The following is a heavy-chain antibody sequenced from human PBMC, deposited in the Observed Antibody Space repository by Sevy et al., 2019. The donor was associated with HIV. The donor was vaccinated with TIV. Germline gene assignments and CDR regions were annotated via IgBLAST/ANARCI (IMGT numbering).Heavy chain of an antibody. J-gene: IGHJ4*02. V-gene: IGHV3-72*01. CDR1: GFTFSDHY. CDR2: IRNKADSYTT. CDR3: ATHAGIAAAGRVFDY. D-gene: IGHD6-13*01. Sequence: GGSLRLSCAASGFTFSDHYMEWVRQAPGKGLEWVGRIRNKADSYTTEYAASVKSRFTISRDDSKKSLYLLVNSLKTEDTAVYYCATHAGIAAAGRVFDYWGQGTLVTVSS.